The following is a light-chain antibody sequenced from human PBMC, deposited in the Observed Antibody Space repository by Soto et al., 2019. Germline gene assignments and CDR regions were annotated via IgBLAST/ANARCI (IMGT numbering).Light chain of an antibody. Sequence: SVLTQPPSASATPGQRVTISCSGSSSNIGSNTVNWYQQLPGTAPKLLIYFNDQRPSGVPDRFSASKSGTSASLAISGLQSEDEADYYCAAWDYSLNAYVLGTGTKLTVL. J-gene: IGLJ1*01. CDR1: SSNIGSNT. CDR3: AAWDYSLNAYV. CDR2: FND. V-gene: IGLV1-44*01.